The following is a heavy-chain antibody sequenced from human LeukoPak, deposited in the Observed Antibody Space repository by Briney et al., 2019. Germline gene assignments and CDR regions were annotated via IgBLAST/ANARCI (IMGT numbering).Heavy chain of an antibody. CDR2: ISNNGGYT. D-gene: IGHD5-24*01. CDR1: GFTFSGSA. J-gene: IGHJ4*02. V-gene: IGHV3-23*01. CDR3: AKAVMATTYFDY. Sequence: HSGGSLRLSCAASGFTFSGSAMSWVRQAPGKGLEWVSAISNNGGYTYYADSVQGRFTISRDNSKSTLCLQMNSLRAEDTAVYYCAKAVMATTYFDYWGQGTLVTVSS.